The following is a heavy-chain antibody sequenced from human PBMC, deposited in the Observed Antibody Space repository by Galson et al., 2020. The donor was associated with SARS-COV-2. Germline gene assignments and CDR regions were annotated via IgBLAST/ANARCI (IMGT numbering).Heavy chain of an antibody. CDR2: ISYDGSNK. D-gene: IGHD6-13*01. CDR1: GFTFSSYA. CDR3: AREGSWPYFDY. V-gene: IGHV3-30-3*01. J-gene: IGHJ4*02. Sequence: GESLKISCAAYGFTFSSYAMHWVRQAPGKGLEWVAVISYDGSNKYYADSVKGRFTISRDNSKNTLYLQMNSLRAEDTAVYYCAREGSWPYFDYWGQGTLVTVSS.